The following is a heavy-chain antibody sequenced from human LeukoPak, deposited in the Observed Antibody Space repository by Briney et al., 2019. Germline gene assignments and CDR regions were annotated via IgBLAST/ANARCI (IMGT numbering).Heavy chain of an antibody. D-gene: IGHD3-22*01. V-gene: IGHV1-18*01. J-gene: IGHJ4*02. CDR1: GYTFTSYG. CDR2: ISAYNGNT. Sequence: GASVKVSCKASGYTFTSYGISWVRQAPGQGLEWMGWISAYNGNTDYAQKFQGRVTMTTDTSTNAAYMDLRSLRSDDTAVYYCARAGHRRYYYDNGYDYWGQGTLVTVSS. CDR3: ARAGHRRYYYDNGYDY.